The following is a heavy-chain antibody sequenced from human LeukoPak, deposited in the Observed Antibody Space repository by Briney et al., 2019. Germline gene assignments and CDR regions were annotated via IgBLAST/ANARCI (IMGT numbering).Heavy chain of an antibody. CDR1: GFTFSSYE. CDR2: ISSSGSTI. CDR3: ARRRGYSSGWGGFDI. Sequence: GWSLTLSCAASGFTFSSYEMNWVRPARGKGLEGVSYISSSGSTIYYADSVKGRFTISRDNAKNSLYLQMNSLRAEDTAVYYCARRRGYSSGWGGFDIWGQGTMVTVSS. V-gene: IGHV3-48*03. D-gene: IGHD6-19*01. J-gene: IGHJ3*02.